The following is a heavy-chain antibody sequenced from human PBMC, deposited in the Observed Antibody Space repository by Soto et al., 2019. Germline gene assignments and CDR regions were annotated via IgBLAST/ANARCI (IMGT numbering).Heavy chain of an antibody. Sequence: GASVKVSCKASGYTFTSYGISWVRQAPGQGLEWMGWISAYNGNTNYAQKLQGRVTMTTDTSTSTAYMELRSLRSDDTAVYYCARDGWDIVVVPAAIGVPSGDYWGQGTLVTVSS. CDR3: ARDGWDIVVVPAAIGVPSGDY. J-gene: IGHJ4*02. D-gene: IGHD2-2*02. CDR2: ISAYNGNT. V-gene: IGHV1-18*01. CDR1: GYTFTSYG.